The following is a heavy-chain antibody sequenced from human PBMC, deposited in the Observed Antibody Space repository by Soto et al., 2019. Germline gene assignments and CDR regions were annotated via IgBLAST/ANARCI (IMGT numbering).Heavy chain of an antibody. CDR1: GFTFSSYA. CDR2: ISYDGSNK. D-gene: IGHD5-18*01. V-gene: IGHV3-30-3*01. CDR3: ARGGWIQDAFDI. J-gene: IGHJ3*02. Sequence: ESGGGVVQPGRSLRLSCAASGFTFSSYAMHWVRQAPGKGLEWVAVISYDGSNKYYADSVKGRFTISRDNSKNTLYLQMNSLRAEDTAVYYCARGGWIQDAFDIWGQGTMVTVSS.